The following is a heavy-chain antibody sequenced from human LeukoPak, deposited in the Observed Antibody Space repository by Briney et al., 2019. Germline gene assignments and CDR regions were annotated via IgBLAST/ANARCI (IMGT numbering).Heavy chain of an antibody. CDR2: IIPIFGTA. V-gene: IGHV1-69*13. D-gene: IGHD3-10*01. CDR1: GGTXSSYA. CDR3: ARDLYYYGSGSYYDVFDV. J-gene: IGHJ3*01. Sequence: SVKVSCKASGGTXSSYAISWVRQAPGQGLEWMGGIIPIFGTANYAQEFQGRVTITADESTSTAYMELSSLRSEDTAVYYCARDLYYYGSGSYYDVFDVWGQGTMVTVSS.